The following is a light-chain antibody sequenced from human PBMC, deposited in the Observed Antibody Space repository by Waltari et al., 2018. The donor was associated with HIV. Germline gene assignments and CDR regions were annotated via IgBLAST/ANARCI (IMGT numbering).Light chain of an antibody. Sequence: QSALTHPASMSGSPGQSITIPCPGSSLYLGLYAFVSWYKRLPNTAPQLIIYGVDRRPPGITSRFSASKSGDVASLTISGLQAEDEADYYCTSHTLTRILLFGGGTRLTVL. CDR3: TSHTLTRILL. V-gene: IGLV2-14*01. CDR1: SLYLGLYAF. CDR2: GVD. J-gene: IGLJ3*02.